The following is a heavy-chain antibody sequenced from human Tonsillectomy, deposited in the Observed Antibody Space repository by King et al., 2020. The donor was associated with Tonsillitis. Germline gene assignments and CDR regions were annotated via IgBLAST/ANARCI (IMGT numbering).Heavy chain of an antibody. CDR2: IWNDGSNK. V-gene: IGHV3-33*08. CDR1: GFTFSGYG. D-gene: IGHD6-13*01. CDR3: ARWGSSWDFNL. Sequence: VQLVESGGGVVQPGRSLRLSCAASGFTFSGYGMHWVRQGPGKGLEWVAVIWNDGSNKYYADSVKGRFTISRDNSKNTLFLQMDSLRVEDTAVYYCARWGSSWDFNLWGQGTLVTVSS. J-gene: IGHJ5*02.